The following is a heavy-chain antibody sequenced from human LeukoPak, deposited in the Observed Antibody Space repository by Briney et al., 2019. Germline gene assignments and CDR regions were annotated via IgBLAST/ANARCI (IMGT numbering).Heavy chain of an antibody. V-gene: IGHV3-30*18. Sequence: GGSLRLSCAASGFTFSSYAMSWVRQAPGKGLEWVAVISYDGSNKYYADSVKGRFTISRDNSKNTLYLQMNSLRAEDTAVYYCAKDLGTTVVTPYWGQGTLVTVSS. J-gene: IGHJ4*02. D-gene: IGHD4-23*01. CDR1: GFTFSSYA. CDR2: ISYDGSNK. CDR3: AKDLGTTVVTPY.